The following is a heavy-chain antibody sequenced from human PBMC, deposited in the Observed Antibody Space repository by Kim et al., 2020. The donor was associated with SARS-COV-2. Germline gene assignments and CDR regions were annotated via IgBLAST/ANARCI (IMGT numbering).Heavy chain of an antibody. J-gene: IGHJ3*02. CDR2: ISYDGSNK. CDR3: ARDDSSSWQGAFDI. Sequence: GGSLRLSCAASGFTFSKYAMHWVRQAPGKGREWVAVISYDGSNKYYADSVKGRFTISRDNSKNTLYLQMNSLRHEDTAVHYCARDDSSSWQGAFDIWGQGTMVTVSS. CDR1: GFTFSKYA. V-gene: IGHV3-30*04. D-gene: IGHD6-13*01.